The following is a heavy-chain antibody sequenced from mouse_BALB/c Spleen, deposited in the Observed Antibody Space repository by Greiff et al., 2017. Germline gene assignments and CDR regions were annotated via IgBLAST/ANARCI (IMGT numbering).Heavy chain of an antibody. V-gene: IGHV5-4*02. J-gene: IGHJ3*01. D-gene: IGHD1-2*01. CDR3: ARDSFITTATWFAY. CDR1: GFTFSDYY. CDR2: ISDGGSYT. Sequence: DVQLVESGGGLVKPGGSLKLSCAASGFTFSDYYMYWVRQTPEKRLEWVATISDGGSYTYYPDSVKGRFTISRDNAKNNLYLQMSSLKSEDTAMYYCARDSFITTATWFAYWGQGTLVTVSA.